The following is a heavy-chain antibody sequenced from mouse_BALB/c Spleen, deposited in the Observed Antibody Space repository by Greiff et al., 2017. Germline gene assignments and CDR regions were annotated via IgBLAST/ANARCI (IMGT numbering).Heavy chain of an antibody. Sequence: EVQGVESGGGLVKPGGSLKLSCAASGFTFSSYAMSWVRQTPEKRLEWVASISSGGSTYYPDSVKGRFTISRDNARTILYLQMSSLRSEDTAMYYCARGGYSDYFDYWGQGTTLTVSS. CDR3: ARGGYSDYFDY. V-gene: IGHV5-6-5*01. D-gene: IGHD2-3*01. CDR2: ISSGGST. CDR1: GFTFSSYA. J-gene: IGHJ2*01.